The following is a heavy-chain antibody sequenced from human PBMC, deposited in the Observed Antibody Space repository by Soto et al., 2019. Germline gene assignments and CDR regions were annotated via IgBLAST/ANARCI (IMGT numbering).Heavy chain of an antibody. CDR2: IIPIFGTA. J-gene: IGHJ6*02. CDR1: GGTFSSYP. CDR3: ARRANSSGRYDSGLYYYGMDV. D-gene: IGHD6-19*01. Sequence: SVKVSCKASGGTFSSYPISWVRQAPGQGLEWMGGIIPIFGTANYAQKFQGRVTITADESTSTAYMELSSLRSEDTAVYYCARRANSSGRYDSGLYYYGMDVWGQGTTVTVSS. V-gene: IGHV1-69*13.